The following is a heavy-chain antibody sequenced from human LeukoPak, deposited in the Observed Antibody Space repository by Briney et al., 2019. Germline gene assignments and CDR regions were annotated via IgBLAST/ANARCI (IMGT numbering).Heavy chain of an antibody. J-gene: IGHJ4*02. D-gene: IGHD6-13*01. CDR2: IIPIFGTA. CDR1: GGTFSSYA. Sequence: ASVKVSCKASGGTFSSYAISWVRQAPGQGLEWMGGIIPIFGTANYAQKFQGRVTITADKSTSTAYMELSSLRSEDTAVYYCARDGDIAAAGTKDYWGQGTLVTVSS. V-gene: IGHV1-69*06. CDR3: ARDGDIAAAGTKDY.